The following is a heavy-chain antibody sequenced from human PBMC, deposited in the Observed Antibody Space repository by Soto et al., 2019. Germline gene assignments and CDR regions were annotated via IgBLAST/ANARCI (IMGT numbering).Heavy chain of an antibody. D-gene: IGHD5-12*01. CDR3: ARAMIRGKNYYGMDV. J-gene: IGHJ6*02. CDR1: GYSFTSYW. Sequence: EVQLVQSGAEVKKPGESLKISCKGSGYSFTSYWIGWVRQMPGKGLEGMGLIYPGDADTRYSPSFQGQVTISAAKSISTPYLQWSSLTAAHTAMYYCARAMIRGKNYYGMDVWGQGSTVTVSS. CDR2: IYPGDADT. V-gene: IGHV5-51*03.